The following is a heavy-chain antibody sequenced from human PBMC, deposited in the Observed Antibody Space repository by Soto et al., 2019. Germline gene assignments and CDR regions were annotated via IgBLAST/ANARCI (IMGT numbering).Heavy chain of an antibody. CDR3: ARGVLH. CDR1: GGSISSGGYY. J-gene: IGHJ4*01. Sequence: QVQLKESGPGLVQPSQTLSLTCTVSGGSISSGGYYWRWIGQHPGTGLEWIGHISYSGSTYYNTSLKSRVTISVDTSRNQFSLIVNSVTAADTAVYYCARGVLHWGQGTLVTVSS. V-gene: IGHV4-31*03. CDR2: ISYSGST.